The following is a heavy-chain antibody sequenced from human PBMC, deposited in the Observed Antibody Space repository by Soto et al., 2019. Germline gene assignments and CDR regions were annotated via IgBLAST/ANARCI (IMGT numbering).Heavy chain of an antibody. J-gene: IGHJ5*02. Sequence: EVQLLESGGGLVQPGGSLRLSCAASGFTFSSYAMSWVRQAPGKGLEWVSAISGSGGSTYYADSVKGRFTISRDNSKNTLYLQMTSLRAEDTAVYYCAKDKGPYSSSWYVNWFDPWGQGTLVTVSS. D-gene: IGHD6-13*01. CDR2: ISGSGGST. V-gene: IGHV3-23*01. CDR1: GFTFSSYA. CDR3: AKDKGPYSSSWYVNWFDP.